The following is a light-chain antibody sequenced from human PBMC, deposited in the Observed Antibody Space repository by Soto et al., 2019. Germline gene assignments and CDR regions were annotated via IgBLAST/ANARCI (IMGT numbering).Light chain of an antibody. CDR3: QQSFIIPWT. CDR2: AAS. CDR1: QSISDY. V-gene: IGKV1-39*01. Sequence: DIQLTQSPSSLSASVGDRVTITCRASQSISDYLNWYQQKPGTAPKLLIYAASTLQSGVPSRFSGSASETDFTLTVSSLQPGDFATYYCQQSFIIPWTFGQGTKVDIK. J-gene: IGKJ1*01.